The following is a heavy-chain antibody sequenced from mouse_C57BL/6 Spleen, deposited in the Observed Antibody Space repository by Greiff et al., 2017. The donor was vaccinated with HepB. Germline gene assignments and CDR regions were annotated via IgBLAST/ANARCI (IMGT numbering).Heavy chain of an antibody. CDR1: GYTFTSYW. J-gene: IGHJ2*01. D-gene: IGHD1-1*01. CDR2: IDPSDSYT. V-gene: IGHV1-50*01. CDR3: ARSTTVVSNFDY. Sequence: QVQLKQPGAELVKPGASVKLSCKASGYTFTSYWMQWVKQRPGQGLEWIGEIDPSDSYTNYNQKFKGKATLTVDTSSSTAYMQLSSLTSEDSAVYYCARSTTVVSNFDYWGQGTTLTVSS.